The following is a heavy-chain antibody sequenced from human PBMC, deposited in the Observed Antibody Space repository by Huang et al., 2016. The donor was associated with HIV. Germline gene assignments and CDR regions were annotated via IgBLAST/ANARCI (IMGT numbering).Heavy chain of an antibody. CDR3: ARDPTSGKDALDI. CDR1: GYNFTSYG. CDR2: VNPYNGNT. V-gene: IGHV1-18*01. Sequence: QVHLVQSGPEVKKPGASVKVSCKASGYNFTSYGITWVRQAPGQGLVWVGWVNPYNGNTNYAQTLQGRVTMTPDTSTSTAYMELRSLRSDDTAIYDCARDPTSGKDALDIWGQGTLVTVSS. J-gene: IGHJ3*02. D-gene: IGHD3-10*01.